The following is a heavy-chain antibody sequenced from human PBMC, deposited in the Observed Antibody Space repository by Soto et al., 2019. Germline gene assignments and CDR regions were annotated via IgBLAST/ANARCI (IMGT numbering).Heavy chain of an antibody. CDR2: ISSSGSTI. Sequence: AGGSLRLSCAASGGTFSDYYMSWIRQAPGKGLEWVSYISSSGSTIYYADSVKGRFTISRDNAKNSLYLQMNSLRAEDTAVYYCAREGLVAATPPFDYWGQGTLVTVSS. J-gene: IGHJ4*02. V-gene: IGHV3-11*01. D-gene: IGHD2-15*01. CDR3: AREGLVAATPPFDY. CDR1: GGTFSDYY.